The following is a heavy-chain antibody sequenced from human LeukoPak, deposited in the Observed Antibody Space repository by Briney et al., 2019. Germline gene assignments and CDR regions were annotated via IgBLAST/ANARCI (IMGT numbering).Heavy chain of an antibody. Sequence: GGSLRLSCAASGFSIEDHSMHWVRHAPGKGLEWVSGITWNSGSIQYAESVRGRFTISRDDAENSLYLQLNNLRLEDTAIYYCVKDSEARSSSWFYYFDLWGRGTLVTVSS. CDR1: GFSIEDHS. CDR3: VKDSEARSSSWFYYFDL. V-gene: IGHV3-9*01. D-gene: IGHD6-13*01. CDR2: ITWNSGSI. J-gene: IGHJ2*01.